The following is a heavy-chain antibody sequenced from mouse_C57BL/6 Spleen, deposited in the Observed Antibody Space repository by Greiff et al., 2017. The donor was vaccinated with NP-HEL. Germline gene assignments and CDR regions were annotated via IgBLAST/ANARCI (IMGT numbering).Heavy chain of an antibody. CDR3: ARDPVIYYGNYEGFAY. V-gene: IGHV5-4*01. CDR2: ISDGGSYT. Sequence: EVHLVESGGGLVKPGGSLKLSCAASGFTFSSYAMSWVRQTPEKRLEWVATISDGGSYTYYPDNVKGRFTISRDNAKNNLYLQMSHLKSEDTAMYYCARDPVIYYGNYEGFAYWGQGTLVTVSA. J-gene: IGHJ3*01. CDR1: GFTFSSYA. D-gene: IGHD2-1*01.